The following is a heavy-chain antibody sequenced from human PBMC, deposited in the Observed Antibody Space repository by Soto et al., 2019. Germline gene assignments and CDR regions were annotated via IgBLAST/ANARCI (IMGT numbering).Heavy chain of an antibody. V-gene: IGHV4-59*01. J-gene: IGHJ4*02. CDR3: ARTTAVPNSLRSRYFFDY. D-gene: IGHD4-17*01. CDR1: GGSFSGYY. CDR2: VYYSGTT. Sequence: KTSETLSLTCAVYGGSFSGYYWSWIRQPPGKRLEWIGYVYYSGTTNYNPSLKSRVTISVDLSKNQFSLRLSSVTTADTALYYCARTTAVPNSLRSRYFFDYWGQGTLVTVSS.